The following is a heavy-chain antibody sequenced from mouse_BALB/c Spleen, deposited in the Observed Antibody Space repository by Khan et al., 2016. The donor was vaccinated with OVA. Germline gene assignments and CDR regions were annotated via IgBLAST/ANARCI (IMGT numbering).Heavy chain of an antibody. CDR1: GFTFSSYG. CDR2: ISSGGHYT. J-gene: IGHJ4*01. V-gene: IGHV5-6*01. CDR3: ASTITTAKWDYYSMDY. D-gene: IGHD1-2*01. Sequence: EVELVESGGDLVKPGGSLKLSCAASGFTFSSYGMSWVRQTPDKRLEWVATISSGGHYTYFPDSVRGRFTISSDNAKNTLYLQMSSLKTEDTDMYYCASTITTAKWDYYSMDYWGQGTSVTVSS.